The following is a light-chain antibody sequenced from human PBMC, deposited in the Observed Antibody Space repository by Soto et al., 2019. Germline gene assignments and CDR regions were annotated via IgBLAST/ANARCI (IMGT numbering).Light chain of an antibody. CDR2: WAS. CDR1: QSVLYSSNNKNY. CDR3: QQYYSTPLT. Sequence: DIVMTQSPDSLAVSLGERATINCKSSQSVLYSSNNKNYLAWYQQKPGQPPKLLIYWASTRESGVPDRFSGSGSGTDFTLTISSLQAKDVAVYYCQQYYSTPLTFGGGTKVDIK. V-gene: IGKV4-1*01. J-gene: IGKJ4*01.